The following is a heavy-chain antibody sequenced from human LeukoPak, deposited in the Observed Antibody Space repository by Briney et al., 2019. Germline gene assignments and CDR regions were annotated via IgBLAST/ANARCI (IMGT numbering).Heavy chain of an antibody. CDR3: ARFGVTDKWFDP. D-gene: IGHD2-21*02. J-gene: IGHJ5*02. CDR1: GYSFTSYW. Sequence: GESLKISCKGSGYSFTSYWIGWVRQMPGKGLEWMGIIYPGDSDTRYSPSFQGQVTISADRSISTAYLQWSSLQASDTAIYYWARFGVTDKWFDPWGQGTLVTVSS. CDR2: IYPGDSDT. V-gene: IGHV5-51*01.